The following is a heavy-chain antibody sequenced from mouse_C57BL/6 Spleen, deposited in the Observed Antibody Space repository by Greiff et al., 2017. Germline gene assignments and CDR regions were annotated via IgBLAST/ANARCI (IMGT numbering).Heavy chain of an antibody. CDR1: GYSITSGYY. CDR2: ISYDGSN. J-gene: IGHJ3*01. Sequence: ESGPGLVKPSQSLSLTCSVTGYSITSGYYWNWIRQFPGNKLEWMGYISYDGSNNYNPSLKNRISITRDTSKNQFFLKLNSVTTEDTATYYCASMRDYDWFAYWGQGTLVTVSA. CDR3: ASMRDYDWFAY. V-gene: IGHV3-6*01. D-gene: IGHD2-4*01.